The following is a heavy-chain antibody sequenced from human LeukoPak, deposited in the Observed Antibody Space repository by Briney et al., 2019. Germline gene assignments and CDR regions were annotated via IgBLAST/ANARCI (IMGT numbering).Heavy chain of an antibody. D-gene: IGHD3-22*01. CDR2: INHSGST. Sequence: PSETLSLTRAVYGGSFSSYYWSWIRQPPGKGLEWIGEINHSGSTNYNPSLKSRVTISVDTSKNQFSLKLSSVTAADTAVYYCARGYYYDSTRAYYFDYWGQGTLVTVSS. CDR3: ARGYYYDSTRAYYFDY. J-gene: IGHJ4*02. V-gene: IGHV4-34*01. CDR1: GGSFSSYY.